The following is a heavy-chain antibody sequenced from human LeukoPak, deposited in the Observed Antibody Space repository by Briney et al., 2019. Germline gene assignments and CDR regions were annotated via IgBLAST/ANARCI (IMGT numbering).Heavy chain of an antibody. Sequence: KASGTLSLTCTVSGGSVSSYYWSWIRQPPGKGLEWIGYIYYSGSTNYNPSLKSRVTISVDTSKNQFSLKLSSVTAADTAVYHCARDNWNYGSSTDVWGQGTTVTVSS. CDR3: ARDNWNYGSSTDV. CDR2: IYYSGST. CDR1: GGSVSSYY. V-gene: IGHV4-59*02. D-gene: IGHD1-7*01. J-gene: IGHJ6*02.